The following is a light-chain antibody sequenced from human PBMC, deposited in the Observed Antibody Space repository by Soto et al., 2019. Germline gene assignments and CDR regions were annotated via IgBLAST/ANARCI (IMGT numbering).Light chain of an antibody. J-gene: IGKJ5*01. V-gene: IGKV1-39*01. CDR2: KAS. CDR1: HTISIW. CDR3: QQSYSTPPVT. Sequence: SQLTPSPSSLSASVGDTFAVTFRASHTISIWVAWYQQKPGRAPKLLIYKASSLESGVPSRFSGSGSGTDFTLTISSLQPEDFATYYCQQSYSTPPVTFGQGTRLEIK.